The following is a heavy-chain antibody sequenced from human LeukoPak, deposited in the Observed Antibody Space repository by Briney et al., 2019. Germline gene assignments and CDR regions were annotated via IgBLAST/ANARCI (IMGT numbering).Heavy chain of an antibody. D-gene: IGHD6-13*01. CDR2: IYPGDSRV. CDR3: ACRDLSSTWSFP. V-gene: IGHV5-51*01. J-gene: IGHJ5*02. Sequence: GESLKISCQGLGYSLTSYWIGWVRQMPGKGMEWMGVIYPGDSRVRYNPSFQGQVSISVDKSTRTAYLQWVSLKASDTAMYYCACRDLSSTWSFPWGQGTLVTVSS. CDR1: GYSLTSYW.